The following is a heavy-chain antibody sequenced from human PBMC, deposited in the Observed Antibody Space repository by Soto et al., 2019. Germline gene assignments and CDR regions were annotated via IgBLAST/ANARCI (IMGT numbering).Heavy chain of an antibody. CDR2: IYYSGST. CDR1: GGSISSSSYY. D-gene: IGHD6-13*01. Sequence: SETLSLTCTVSGGSISSSSYYWGWIRQPPGKGLEWIGSIYYSGSTYYNPSLKSRVTISVDTSKNQFSLKLSSVTAADTAVYYCARHWGSSWYNSLRRNRLNWFDPWGQGTLVTVSS. V-gene: IGHV4-39*01. J-gene: IGHJ5*02. CDR3: ARHWGSSWYNSLRRNRLNWFDP.